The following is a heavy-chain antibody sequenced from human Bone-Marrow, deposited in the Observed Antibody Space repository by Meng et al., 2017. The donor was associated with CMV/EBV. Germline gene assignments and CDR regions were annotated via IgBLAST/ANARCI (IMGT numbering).Heavy chain of an antibody. CDR3: ARDRGELGATLPGAFDI. J-gene: IGHJ3*02. CDR2: INPNSGGT. Sequence: ASVKVSCKASGYTFTGYYMHWVRQAPGQGLEWMGWINPNSGGTNYAQKFQGRVTMTRDTSISTAYMELSRLRSDDTAVYYYARDRGELGATLPGAFDIWGQGTMVTVSS. V-gene: IGHV1-2*02. D-gene: IGHD1-26*01. CDR1: GYTFTGYY.